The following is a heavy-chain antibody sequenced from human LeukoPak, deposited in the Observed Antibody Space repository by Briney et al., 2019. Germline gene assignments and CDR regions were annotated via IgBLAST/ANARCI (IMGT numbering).Heavy chain of an antibody. CDR1: GGSFSGYY. Sequence: SETLSLTCAVYGGSFSGYYWSWLRQPPGKGLEWIGEINHSGSTNYNPSLKSRVTISVDTSKNQFSLKLSSVTAADTAVYYCASRYCSSTSCYLPDYWGQGTLVTVS. J-gene: IGHJ4*02. CDR2: INHSGST. D-gene: IGHD2-2*01. V-gene: IGHV4-34*01. CDR3: ASRYCSSTSCYLPDY.